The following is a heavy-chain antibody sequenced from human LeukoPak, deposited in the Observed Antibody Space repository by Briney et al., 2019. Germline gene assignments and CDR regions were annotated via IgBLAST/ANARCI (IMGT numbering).Heavy chain of an antibody. CDR2: ISSSSSYI. J-gene: IGHJ4*02. D-gene: IGHD1/OR15-1a*01. V-gene: IGHV3-21*01. CDR3: ARDSLNKDDY. CDR1: GFTFSSYS. Sequence: GGSLRLSCAASGFTFSSYSMNWVRQAPGKGLEWVSSISSSSSYIYYADSVKGRSTISRDNAKNSLYLQMNSLRAEDTAVYYCARDSLNKDDYRGQGTLVTVSS.